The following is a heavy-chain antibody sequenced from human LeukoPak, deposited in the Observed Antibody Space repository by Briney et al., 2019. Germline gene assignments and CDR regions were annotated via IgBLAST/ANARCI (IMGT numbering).Heavy chain of an antibody. Sequence: PGGSLRLSCAASGFTFSTYSMNWVRQPPGKGLEWIGSIYYSGSTYYNPSLKSRVTISVDTSKNQFSLKLSSVTAADTAVYYCAPTDFWSVGAKDYWGQGTLVTVSS. J-gene: IGHJ4*02. D-gene: IGHD3-3*01. V-gene: IGHV4-59*05. CDR2: IYYSGST. CDR1: GFTFSTYSMN. CDR3: APTDFWSVGAKDY.